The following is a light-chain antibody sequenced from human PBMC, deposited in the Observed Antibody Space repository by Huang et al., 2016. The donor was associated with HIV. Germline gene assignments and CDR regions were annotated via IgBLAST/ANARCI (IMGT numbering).Light chain of an antibody. J-gene: IGKJ5*01. Sequence: DIQMTQSPSSLSASVGDRVTITCQASRDISTYLNWYQQKPGKAPKVLIYAASNLETGVPSRFSGSGSGTSFTFTINSLQPEDIATYYCQQYDNLPITFGQGTRLEI. CDR3: QQYDNLPIT. V-gene: IGKV1-33*01. CDR2: AAS. CDR1: RDISTY.